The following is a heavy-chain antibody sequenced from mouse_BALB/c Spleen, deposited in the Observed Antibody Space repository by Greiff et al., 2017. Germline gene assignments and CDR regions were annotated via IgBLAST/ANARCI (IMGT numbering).Heavy chain of an antibody. CDR3: AGGLGQFAY. CDR1: GFTFSSFG. D-gene: IGHD4-1*01. CDR2: ISSGSSTI. V-gene: IGHV5-17*02. Sequence: EVKLMESGGGLVQPGGSRKLSCAVSGFTFSSFGMHWVRQAPEKGLEWVAYISSGSSTIYYADTVKGRFIISRDNPKNTLFLHMTSLRSEDTAMYYCAGGLGQFAYWGQGTLVTVSA. J-gene: IGHJ3*01.